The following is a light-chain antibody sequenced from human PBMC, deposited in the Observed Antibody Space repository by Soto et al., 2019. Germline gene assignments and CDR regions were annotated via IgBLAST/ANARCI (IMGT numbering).Light chain of an antibody. Sequence: DIQMTQSPSSLSASVGDRVTITCRASDSIGSYLNWYQQEPGRAPRLLISDASGLQSGVPSRFSGVRSGTDFTLSISDLQPEDFATYFCQQTYSRPRTFGQGTKVV. CDR3: QQTYSRPRT. CDR2: DAS. J-gene: IGKJ1*01. V-gene: IGKV1-39*01. CDR1: DSIGSY.